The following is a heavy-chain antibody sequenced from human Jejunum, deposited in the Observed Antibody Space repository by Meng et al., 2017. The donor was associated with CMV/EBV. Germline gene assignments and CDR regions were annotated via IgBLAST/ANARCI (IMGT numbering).Heavy chain of an antibody. V-gene: IGHV3-23*05. CDR2: ITGSGNRA. D-gene: IGHD3-3*01. CDR3: AKTAGGGYLEWLSLFDS. Sequence: FSFSTCAMTWVRQAPGKGLEWVSGITGSGNRAYYADSVKGRFTISRDNSKKMVFLQMNILRAEDTAMYYCAKTAGGGYLEWLSLFDSWGQGTLVTVSS. J-gene: IGHJ4*02. CDR1: FSFSTCA.